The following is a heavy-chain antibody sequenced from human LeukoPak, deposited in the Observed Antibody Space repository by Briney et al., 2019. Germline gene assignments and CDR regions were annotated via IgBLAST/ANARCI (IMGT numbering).Heavy chain of an antibody. CDR2: INHDGTGT. J-gene: IGHJ4*02. V-gene: IGHV3-74*01. CDR1: GGSLSGYY. CDR3: ATVSEY. Sequence: ETLSLTCAVYGGSLSGYYWSWIRQPPGKGLVWVSGINHDGTGTYYADSVKGRFTISRDNAKNTVYLQMNGLRAEDTTVYYCATVSEYWGQGTLVTVSS.